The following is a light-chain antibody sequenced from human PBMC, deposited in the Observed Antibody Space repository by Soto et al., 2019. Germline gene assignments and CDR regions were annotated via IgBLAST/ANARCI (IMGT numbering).Light chain of an antibody. CDR3: QKYGSSPIN. V-gene: IGKV3-20*01. CDR2: GAS. J-gene: IGKJ5*01. CDR1: QSVSGSY. Sequence: ENVLTQSPGSLSLSPGEGANLSCRASQSVSGSYLAWYQQKPGQAPRLLIYGASSRATGIPDRFSGSGSGTDFTLTISRLEPEDFAVYYCQKYGSSPINCGQGKRRAIK.